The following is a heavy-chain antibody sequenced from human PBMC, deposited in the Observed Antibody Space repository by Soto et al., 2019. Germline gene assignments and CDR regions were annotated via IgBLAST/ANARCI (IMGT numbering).Heavy chain of an antibody. V-gene: IGHV4-59*01. CDR1: GGSISSYY. J-gene: IGHJ6*03. CDR3: ARDRSGTVTTMDYYYYMDV. CDR2: IYYSGST. Sequence: PSETLSLTCTVSGGSISSYYWSWIRQPPGKGLEWIGYIYYSGSTNYNPSLKSRVTISVDTSKNQFSLKLSSVTAADTAVYYFARDRSGTVTTMDYYYYMDVWGKGTTVTVS. D-gene: IGHD4-17*01.